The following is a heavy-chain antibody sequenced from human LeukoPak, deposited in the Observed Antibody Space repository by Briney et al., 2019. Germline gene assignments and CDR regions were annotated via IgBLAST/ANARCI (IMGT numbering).Heavy chain of an antibody. J-gene: IGHJ6*02. V-gene: IGHV4-30-2*01. D-gene: IGHD2-15*01. CDR3: ARGIVVVAATRDYYGMDV. CDR2: IYHSGST. Sequence: SETLSLTCAVSGGSNSSGGYSWSWIRQPPGKGLEWIGYIYHSGSTYYNPSLKSRVTISVDRSKNQFSLKLSSVTAADTAVYYCARGIVVVAATRDYYGMDVWGQGTTVTVSS. CDR1: GGSNSSGGYS.